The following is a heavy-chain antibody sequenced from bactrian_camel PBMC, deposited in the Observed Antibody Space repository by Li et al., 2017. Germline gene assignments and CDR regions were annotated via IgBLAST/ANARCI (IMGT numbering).Heavy chain of an antibody. CDR2: IESGGST. V-gene: IGHV3S53*01. Sequence: QVQLVESGGGSVQVGGSLRLSCVASGGIIRRYCMGWFRQIPDRGREGVAGIESGGSTSYADSVKGRFTISRDNAKNTLYLHLNSLKSEDTALYYCATDLVGGSWFPDRSFGYWGQGTQVTVS. J-gene: IGHJ6*01. CDR1: GGIIRRYC. CDR3: ATDLVGGSWFPDRSFGY. D-gene: IGHD6*01.